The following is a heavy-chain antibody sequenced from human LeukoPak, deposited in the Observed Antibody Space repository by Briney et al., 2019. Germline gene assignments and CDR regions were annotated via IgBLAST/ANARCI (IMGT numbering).Heavy chain of an antibody. Sequence: SETLSLTCTVSGGSISSYYWSWIRQPPGKGLEWIGYTYYSGSTNYNPSLKSRVTISVDTSKNQFSLKLSSVTAADTAVYYCAREGYMVRGVMRAFDIWGQGTMVTVSS. CDR3: AREGYMVRGVMRAFDI. CDR1: GGSISSYY. CDR2: TYYSGST. J-gene: IGHJ3*02. V-gene: IGHV4-59*01. D-gene: IGHD3-10*01.